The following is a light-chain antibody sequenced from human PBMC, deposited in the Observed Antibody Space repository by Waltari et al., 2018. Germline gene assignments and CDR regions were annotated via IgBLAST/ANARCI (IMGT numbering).Light chain of an antibody. J-gene: IGKJ1*01. CDR1: QRVSSK. CDR2: GAS. V-gene: IGKV3-15*01. Sequence: EIVMTQSPATLSVSPGERATLSCRASQRVSSKLAWYQQKPGQGPRLLSYGASTRAPGIPAMFSGSGSGTEFTLTISSLQAEDFAVYYCQHYDNWPPWTFGQGTKVEIK. CDR3: QHYDNWPPWT.